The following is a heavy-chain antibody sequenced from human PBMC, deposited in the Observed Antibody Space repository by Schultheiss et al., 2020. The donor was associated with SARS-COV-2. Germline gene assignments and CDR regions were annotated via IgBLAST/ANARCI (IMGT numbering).Heavy chain of an antibody. D-gene: IGHD3-3*01. Sequence: GESLKISCAASGFTFSSYSMNWVRQAPGKGLEWVSSISSSSSYIYYADSVKGRFTISRDNAKNSLYLQMNSLRAEDTAVYYCTRPLEGVVKSWGQGTLVTVSS. CDR1: GFTFSSYS. V-gene: IGHV3-21*01. J-gene: IGHJ4*02. CDR2: ISSSSSYI. CDR3: TRPLEGVVKS.